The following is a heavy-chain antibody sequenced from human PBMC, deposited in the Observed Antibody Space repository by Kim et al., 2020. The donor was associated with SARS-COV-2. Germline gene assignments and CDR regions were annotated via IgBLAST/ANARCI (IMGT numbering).Heavy chain of an antibody. D-gene: IGHD6-13*01. CDR2: INAGNGNT. J-gene: IGHJ5*02. CDR1: GYTFTSYA. V-gene: IGHV1-3*01. CDR3: ARAGGIAAAGPRKIVWFDP. Sequence: ASVKVSCKASGYTFTSYAMHWVRQAPGQRLEWMGWINAGNGNTKYSQKFQGRVTITRDTSASTAYMELSSLRSEDTAVYYCARAGGIAAAGPRKIVWFDPWGQGTLVTVSS.